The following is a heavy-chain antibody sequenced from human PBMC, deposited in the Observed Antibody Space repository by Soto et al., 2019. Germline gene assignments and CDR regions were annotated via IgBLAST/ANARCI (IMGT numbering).Heavy chain of an antibody. D-gene: IGHD6-13*01. Sequence: SQTLSLTCAISGDSVSTNSATWDWIRQSPSRGLEWLGRTYYRSKWYNDYAVSVKGRITINPDTSNNQFSLQLNSVTPEDTAVYYCARGSSNLVDLDYWGQGTLVTVSS. J-gene: IGHJ4*02. CDR2: TYYRSKWYN. CDR1: GDSVSTNSAT. V-gene: IGHV6-1*01. CDR3: ARGSSNLVDLDY.